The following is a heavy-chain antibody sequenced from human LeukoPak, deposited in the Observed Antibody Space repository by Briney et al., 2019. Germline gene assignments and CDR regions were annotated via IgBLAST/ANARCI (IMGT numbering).Heavy chain of an antibody. D-gene: IGHD3-10*01. J-gene: IGHJ4*02. CDR2: IYHSGST. V-gene: IGHV4-4*02. CDR3: ARVPWGYYGSGRSPFDY. Sequence: SGTLSLTCAVSGGSISSSNWWSWVRQPPGKGLEWIGEIYHSGSTNYNPSLKSRVTISVDKSKNQFSLKLSSVTAADTAVYYCARVPWGYYGSGRSPFDYWGQGTLVTVSS. CDR1: GGSISSSNW.